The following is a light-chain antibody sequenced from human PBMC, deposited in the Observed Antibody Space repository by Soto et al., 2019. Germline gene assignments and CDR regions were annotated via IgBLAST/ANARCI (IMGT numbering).Light chain of an antibody. V-gene: IGKV3-15*01. CDR1: QSVSSN. CDR2: GAS. CDR3: QQYNDWPPPIT. J-gene: IGKJ5*01. Sequence: EIVMTQSPATLSVSPGETATLSCRASQSVSSNLDWYQQKPGQAPRLLIYGASTRATDIPARFSGSGSGTEITLTISSLQSEDFVVYYCQQYNDWPPPITFGQGTRLEIK.